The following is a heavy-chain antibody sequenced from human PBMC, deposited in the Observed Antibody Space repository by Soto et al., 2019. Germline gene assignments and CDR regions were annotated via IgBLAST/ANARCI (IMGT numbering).Heavy chain of an antibody. J-gene: IGHJ6*03. D-gene: IGHD1-26*01. Sequence: SETLSLTCTVSGGSISSYYWSWIRQPPGKGLEWIGYIYYSGSTNYNPSLKSRVAISVDTSKNQFSLKLSSVTAADTAVYYCARSSAHQVDYYYYMDVWGKGTTVTVS. CDR2: IYYSGST. CDR3: ARSSAHQVDYYYYMDV. CDR1: GGSISSYY. V-gene: IGHV4-59*01.